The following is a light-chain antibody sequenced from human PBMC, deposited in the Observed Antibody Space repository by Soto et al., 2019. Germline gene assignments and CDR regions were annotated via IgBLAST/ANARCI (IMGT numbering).Light chain of an antibody. CDR2: AAC. V-gene: IGKV1-8*01. CDR1: QGISSY. CDR3: QQYYSYPPP. Sequence: AIRMTQSPSSFSASTGDRVTITCRASQGISSYLAWYKQNPGKAPKLLIYAACTLQSGVPSSFSGSGSGTDFTLTISCLQSEDFATYYCQQYYSYPPPCGQGTKVEIK. J-gene: IGKJ1*01.